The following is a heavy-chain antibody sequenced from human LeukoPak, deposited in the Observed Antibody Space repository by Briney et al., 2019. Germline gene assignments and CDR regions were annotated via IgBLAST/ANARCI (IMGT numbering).Heavy chain of an antibody. Sequence: GGSLRVSCAASGFTFDDYAMSWGRQAPGKGLEWVSGIGKNGGNPGYADSVKGRFTISRDNAKNSLYLQMNSLRAEDTALFFCTRDSGTVAIDYWGQGTLVTVSS. CDR1: GFTFDDYA. CDR3: TRDSGTVAIDY. CDR2: IGKNGGNP. J-gene: IGHJ4*02. V-gene: IGHV3-20*04. D-gene: IGHD6-19*01.